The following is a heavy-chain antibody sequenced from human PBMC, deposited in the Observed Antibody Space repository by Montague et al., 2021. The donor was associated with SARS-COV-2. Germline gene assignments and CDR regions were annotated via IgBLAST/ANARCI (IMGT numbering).Heavy chain of an antibody. CDR1: GGSISSGGYY. Sequence: TLSLTCTVSGGSISSGGYYWSWIRQHPGRGLEWIGYIYYSGSTYYNPSLKSRVTISVDTSKNQFSLKLSSVTAADTAVYYCARGPGVVIILAIYYYCGMDVWGQGTTVTGSS. D-gene: IGHD3-3*01. CDR2: IYYSGST. CDR3: ARGPGVVIILAIYYYCGMDV. V-gene: IGHV4-31*03. J-gene: IGHJ6*02.